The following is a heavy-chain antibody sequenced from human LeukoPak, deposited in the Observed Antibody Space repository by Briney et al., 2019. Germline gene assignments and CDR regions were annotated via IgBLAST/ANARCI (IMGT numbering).Heavy chain of an antibody. J-gene: IGHJ5*02. CDR1: GFTFSSYG. Sequence: PGGTLRLSCAASGFTFSSYGMSWVRQAPGKGLEWVSAISGSGGSTYYADSVKGRFTISRDNANNSLYLQMNSLRAEDTAVYSCARGADGVSSNSRGWFDPWGQGTLVTVSS. V-gene: IGHV3-23*01. CDR3: ARGADGVSSNSRGWFDP. CDR2: ISGSGGST. D-gene: IGHD2-15*01.